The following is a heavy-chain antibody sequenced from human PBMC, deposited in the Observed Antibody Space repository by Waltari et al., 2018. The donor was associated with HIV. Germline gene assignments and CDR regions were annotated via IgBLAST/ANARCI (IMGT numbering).Heavy chain of an antibody. D-gene: IGHD6-13*01. CDR1: GSTFSSYA. CDR3: AKDEAGAGSPEVWFDP. CDR2: ISDSTGRT. J-gene: IGHJ5*02. Sequence: EMQLLESGGGLVQPGGSLRLSCAASGSTFSSYAMHWVRQAPGKGLEWVSGISDSTGRTYYGDSVKGRFTIYRDNSKNTLYLQMSSLRVEDTAIYYCAKDEAGAGSPEVWFDPWGQGTLVTVSS. V-gene: IGHV3-23*01.